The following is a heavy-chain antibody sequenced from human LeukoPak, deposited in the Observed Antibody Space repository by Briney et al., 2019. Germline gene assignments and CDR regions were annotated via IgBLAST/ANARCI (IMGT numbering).Heavy chain of an antibody. D-gene: IGHD4-17*01. Sequence: GGSLRLSCSASGFSFTSYAMNWVRQAPGKGLEWVSGISWNSGSIGYADSVKGRFTISRDNAKNSLYLQMNSLRAEDMALYYCAKADGYGDYGRYFDYWGQGTLVTVSS. V-gene: IGHV3-9*03. J-gene: IGHJ4*02. CDR3: AKADGYGDYGRYFDY. CDR2: ISWNSGSI. CDR1: GFSFTSYA.